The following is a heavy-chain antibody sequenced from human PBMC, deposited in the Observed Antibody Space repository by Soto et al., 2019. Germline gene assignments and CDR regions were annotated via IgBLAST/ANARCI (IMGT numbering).Heavy chain of an antibody. CDR1: GYTSSDYY. D-gene: IGHD3-22*01. V-gene: IGHV1-2*02. J-gene: IGHJ6*02. Sequence: ASVKVSCKASGYTSSDYYMNWARQAPGQGLEWMGWIDPNSGDTHYAQKFKGRVTMTRDTSFGTVYMELSRLRSDDTAVYYCARGPPPYDSSTYNSQYYYGLDVWGQGTTVTVSS. CDR3: ARGPPPYDSSTYNSQYYYGLDV. CDR2: IDPNSGDT.